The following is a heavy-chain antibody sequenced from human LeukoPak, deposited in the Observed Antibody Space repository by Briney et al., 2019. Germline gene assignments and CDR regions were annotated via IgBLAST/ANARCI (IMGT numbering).Heavy chain of an antibody. J-gene: IGHJ4*02. Sequence: GESLRLSCAASGFTFDAYAMHWVRQAPGKGLEWLSIISWNSGYIDYADSVKGRFTISRDNAKNSLFLQMDSLRTEDTAFYYCAKVRGTYSSGYYFDSWGQGTLVTVSS. V-gene: IGHV3-9*01. CDR3: AKVRGTYSSGYYFDS. CDR1: GFTFDAYA. CDR2: ISWNSGYI. D-gene: IGHD6-19*01.